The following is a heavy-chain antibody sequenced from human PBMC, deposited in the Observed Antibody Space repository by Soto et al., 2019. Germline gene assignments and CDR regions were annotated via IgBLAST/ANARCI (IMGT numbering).Heavy chain of an antibody. CDR3: ARGPPPAKP. V-gene: IGHV4-30-2*06. J-gene: IGHJ5*02. CDR2: IYDGGTT. Sequence: SETLSLTCTVSGGSISSAAYCWSWIRQSPDKGLEWIGHIYDGGTTYSSPSLKSRVTISVDTSKNQFSLKLSSVTAADTAVYYCARGPPPAKPWGQGTLVTVSS. CDR1: GGSISSAAYC.